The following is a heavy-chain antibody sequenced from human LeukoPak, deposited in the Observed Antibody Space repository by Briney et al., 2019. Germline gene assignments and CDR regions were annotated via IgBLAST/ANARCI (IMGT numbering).Heavy chain of an antibody. CDR1: GGSISSSSYY. D-gene: IGHD2-2*01. CDR2: IYTSGST. CDR3: ARILGYCSSTSCPPLGYYYYMDV. Sequence: PSETLSLTCTVSGGSISSSSYYWGWIRQPPGKGLEYIGRIYTSGSTNYNPSLKSRVTMSVDTSKNQFSLKLSSVTAADTAVYYCARILGYCSSTSCPPLGYYYYMDVWGKGTTVTVSS. J-gene: IGHJ6*03. V-gene: IGHV4-39*07.